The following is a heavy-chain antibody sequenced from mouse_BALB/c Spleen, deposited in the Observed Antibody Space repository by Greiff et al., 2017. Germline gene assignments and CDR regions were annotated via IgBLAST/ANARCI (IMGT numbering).Heavy chain of an antibody. CDR2: ISSGSSTI. Sequence: VQLKESGGGLVQPGGSRKLSCAASGFTFSSFGMHWVRQAPEKGLEWVAYISSGSSTIYYADTVKGRFTISRDNPKNTLFLQMTSLRSEDTAMYYCARSRYDYYFDYWGQGTTLTVSS. D-gene: IGHD2-4*01. CDR3: ARSRYDYYFDY. J-gene: IGHJ2*01. CDR1: GFTFSSFG. V-gene: IGHV5-17*02.